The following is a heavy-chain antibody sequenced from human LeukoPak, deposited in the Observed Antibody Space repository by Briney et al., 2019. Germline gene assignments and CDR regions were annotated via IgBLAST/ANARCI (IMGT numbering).Heavy chain of an antibody. D-gene: IGHD5-24*01. CDR2: IYTSGST. Sequence: SETLSLTCTVSGGSISSGSYYWSWIRQPAGKGLEWIGRIYTSGSTNYNPSLKSRVTISVDTSKNQFSLKLSSVTAADTAVYYYARFSVEMATNYYFDYWGQGTLVTVSS. J-gene: IGHJ4*02. V-gene: IGHV4-61*02. CDR3: ARFSVEMATNYYFDY. CDR1: GGSISSGSYY.